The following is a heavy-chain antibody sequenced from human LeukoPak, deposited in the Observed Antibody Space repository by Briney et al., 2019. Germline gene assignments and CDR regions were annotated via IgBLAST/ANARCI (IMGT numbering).Heavy chain of an antibody. Sequence: GGSLTLSCAASGFTFSSYAMSWVRQAPGKGLEWVSAISGSGGSTYYADSGKGRFTISRDNSKNALYLQMNSLRAEDTAVYYCAKTHPSGYFDYWGHGTLVTVSS. CDR2: ISGSGGST. CDR3: AKTHPSGYFDY. CDR1: GFTFSSYA. D-gene: IGHD2-15*01. J-gene: IGHJ4*01. V-gene: IGHV3-23*01.